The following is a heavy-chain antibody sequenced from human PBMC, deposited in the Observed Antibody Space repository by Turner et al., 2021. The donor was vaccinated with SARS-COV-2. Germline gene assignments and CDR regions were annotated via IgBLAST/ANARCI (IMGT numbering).Heavy chain of an antibody. V-gene: IGHV4-39*01. CDR2: IYYSGST. J-gene: IGHJ6*02. CDR3: AGEEVVFRASHTLYYYGMDV. CDR1: GGSISSSSYS. D-gene: IGHD3-22*01. Sequence: QLQLQESGPGLLKPSETLSLTCTVSGGSISSSSYSWGWIRQPPGKGLEWIGSIYYSGSTYYNPSLKSRVTISVDTSKNQFSLKLSSVTAADTAVYYCAGEEVVFRASHTLYYYGMDVWGQGTTVTVSS.